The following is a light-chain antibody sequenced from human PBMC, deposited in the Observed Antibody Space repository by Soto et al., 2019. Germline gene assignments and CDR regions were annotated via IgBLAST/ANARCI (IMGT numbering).Light chain of an antibody. CDR2: DVR. CDR1: SSDIGAYEH. CDR3: ASKTTSCTVL. V-gene: IGLV2-14*03. Sequence: QSALTQPSSMSGSPGQSITISCTGTSSDIGAYEHVSWYQQRPGRAPKVLIYDVRIRPSEVSNRFSGSKSGDTASLTISGLQAEDEAVYYCASKTTSCTVLFGGGTKLTVL. J-gene: IGLJ2*01.